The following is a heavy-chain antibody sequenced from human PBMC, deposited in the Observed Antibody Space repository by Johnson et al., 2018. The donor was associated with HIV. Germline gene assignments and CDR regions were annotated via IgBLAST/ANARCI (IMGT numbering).Heavy chain of an antibody. V-gene: IGHV3-33*01. CDR2: IWYDGSNK. D-gene: IGHD3-16*01. CDR1: GFTFSSYG. CDR3: ARERVVQGDPDAFDI. J-gene: IGHJ3*02. Sequence: QVQLVESGGGVVQPGRSLRLSCAASGFTFSSYGMHWVRQAPGKGLEWVAVIWYDGSNKYYAASVKGRFTISRDNAKNSLYLQMNSLRAEDTALYYCARERVVQGDPDAFDIWGQGTMVTVSS.